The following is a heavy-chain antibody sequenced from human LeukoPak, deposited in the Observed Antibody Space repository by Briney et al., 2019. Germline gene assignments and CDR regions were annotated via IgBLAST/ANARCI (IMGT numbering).Heavy chain of an antibody. CDR2: TSFDESDK. D-gene: IGHD3-16*01. J-gene: IGHJ4*02. CDR3: AKEGESYYFDH. V-gene: IGHV3-30*18. Sequence: PGGSLRLSCVASGFTFSTQGMHWVRQAPGKGLEGVAVTSFDESDKNYADSVGGRFTIPRDHSKNTLNLQMNSVRAEVTAVYYCAKEGESYYFDHWGQGTLVTVSS. CDR1: GFTFSTQG.